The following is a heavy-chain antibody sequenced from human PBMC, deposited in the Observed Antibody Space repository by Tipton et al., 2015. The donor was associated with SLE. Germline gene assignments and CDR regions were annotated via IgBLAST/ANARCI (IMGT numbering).Heavy chain of an antibody. V-gene: IGHV4-34*01. J-gene: IGHJ6*02. CDR2: INHSGST. CDR3: ARGTPSAFYYYTMDV. D-gene: IGHD1-26*01. Sequence: TLSLTCAVYGGSFSGYYWSWVRQSPGKGPEWIGEINHSGSTNYNPSLKSRVTISVDTSKNQFSLKLSSVTAADTAVYYCARGTPSAFYYYTMDVWGQGTTVTVSS. CDR1: GGSFSGYY.